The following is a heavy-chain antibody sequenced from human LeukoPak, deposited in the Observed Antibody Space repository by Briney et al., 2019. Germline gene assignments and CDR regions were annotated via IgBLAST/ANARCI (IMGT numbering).Heavy chain of an antibody. V-gene: IGHV3-23*01. J-gene: IGHJ4*02. CDR1: GFTYSSYA. D-gene: IGHD3-22*01. Sequence: GGSLRLSCAASGFTYSSYAMSWVRQAPRKGLDWVSGISGSGDNTYYADSVKGRFTISRDNSKNTLYVQVNSLGTEDTAAYYCAKGSYYDSSGSFYFDYWGQGTLVTVSS. CDR3: AKGSYYDSSGSFYFDY. CDR2: ISGSGDNT.